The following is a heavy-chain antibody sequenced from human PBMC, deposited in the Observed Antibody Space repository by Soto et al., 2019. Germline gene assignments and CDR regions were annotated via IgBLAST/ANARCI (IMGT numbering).Heavy chain of an antibody. CDR1: GGSISSYY. V-gene: IGHV4-59*01. CDR3: ARGGSRRDFDY. CDR2: IYYSGST. J-gene: IGHJ4*02. D-gene: IGHD3-10*01. Sequence: SETLSLTCTVSGGSISSYYWSWIRQPPGKGLEWIGYIYYSGSTNYNPSLKSRVTISVDTSKNQFSLKLSSVTAADTAVYYCARGGSRRDFDYLGQGNLVTVSS.